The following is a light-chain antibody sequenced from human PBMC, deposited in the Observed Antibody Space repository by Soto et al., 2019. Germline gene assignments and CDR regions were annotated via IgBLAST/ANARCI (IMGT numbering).Light chain of an antibody. CDR1: QSIRSL. J-gene: IGKJ4*01. V-gene: IGKV3-11*01. Sequence: EIVLTQSPATLSLSPGERATLSRRASQSIRSLLAWYQQKPGQAPRLLIYDASNRATGIPARFSGNGSGTAFTLTISSLEPEDFAVFYCQQRSNWPLLTFGGGTKLEIK. CDR2: DAS. CDR3: QQRSNWPLLT.